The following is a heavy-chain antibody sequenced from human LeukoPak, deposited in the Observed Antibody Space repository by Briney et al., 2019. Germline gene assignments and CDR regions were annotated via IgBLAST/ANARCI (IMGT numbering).Heavy chain of an antibody. Sequence: GASVKVSCKASGGTFSSYAISWVRQAPGQGLEWMGGIIPIFGTANYAQKFQGRVTITADESTSTAYMELSSLRSEDTAVYYCARDLRIVAVVAATSYGMDVWGQGTTVTVSS. CDR2: IIPIFGTA. J-gene: IGHJ6*02. CDR1: GGTFSSYA. V-gene: IGHV1-69*13. D-gene: IGHD2-15*01. CDR3: ARDLRIVAVVAATSYGMDV.